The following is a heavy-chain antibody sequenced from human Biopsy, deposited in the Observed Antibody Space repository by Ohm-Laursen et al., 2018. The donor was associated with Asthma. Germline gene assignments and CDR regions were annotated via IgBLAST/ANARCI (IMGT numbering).Heavy chain of an antibody. J-gene: IGHJ3*02. Sequence: GSLRLSCAATGYTFSRYSIHWVRQIPGKGLEWVSAISGSGGSTYYADSVKGRFTISRDNSKNTLYLQMNSLRAEDTAVYYCAKERYYDFWSGYPIWGQGTMVTVSS. D-gene: IGHD3-3*01. CDR2: ISGSGGST. CDR1: GYTFSRYS. V-gene: IGHV3-NL1*01. CDR3: AKERYYDFWSGYPI.